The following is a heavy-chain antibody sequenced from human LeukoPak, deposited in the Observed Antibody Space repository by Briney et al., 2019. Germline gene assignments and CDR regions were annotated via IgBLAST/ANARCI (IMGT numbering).Heavy chain of an antibody. J-gene: IGHJ3*02. D-gene: IGHD1-26*01. Sequence: PGESLKISCKGSGYSFTSYWIGWVRQMPGKGLEWMGIIHPGDSDTRYSLSFQGQVTISADKSTSTAYLQWSSLKASDTTMYYCARQYSGIYYDAFDIWGQGTMVTVSS. CDR2: IHPGDSDT. V-gene: IGHV5-51*01. CDR1: GYSFTSYW. CDR3: ARQYSGIYYDAFDI.